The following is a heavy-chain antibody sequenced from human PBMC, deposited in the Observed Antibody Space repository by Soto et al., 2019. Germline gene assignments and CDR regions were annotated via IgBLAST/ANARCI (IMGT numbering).Heavy chain of an antibody. J-gene: IGHJ4*02. D-gene: IGHD3-9*01. Sequence: SETLSLTCAVSSGSISSSSYYWGWVRQPPGKGLEWIGSVYYSGSTYYNPSLESRVTISVDKSKNQFSLKPMSLSAADTAVYYCGRLEGLATISYYFDYWGQGALVTVSS. CDR3: GRLEGLATISYYFDY. V-gene: IGHV4-39*01. CDR2: VYYSGST. CDR1: SGSISSSSYY.